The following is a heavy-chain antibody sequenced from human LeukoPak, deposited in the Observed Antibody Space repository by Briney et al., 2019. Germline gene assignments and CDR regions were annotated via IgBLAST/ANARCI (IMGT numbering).Heavy chain of an antibody. CDR3: ARGQYYDFWSGYSYYFDY. J-gene: IGHJ4*02. Sequence: SETLSLTCAVYGGSFSGYYWSWIRQPPGKGLEWIGEINHSGSTNYNPSLKSRVTISVDTSKNQFSLKLSSVTAADTAVYYCARGQYYDFWSGYSYYFDYWGQGTLVTVSS. CDR1: GGSFSGYY. CDR2: INHSGST. V-gene: IGHV4-34*01. D-gene: IGHD3-3*01.